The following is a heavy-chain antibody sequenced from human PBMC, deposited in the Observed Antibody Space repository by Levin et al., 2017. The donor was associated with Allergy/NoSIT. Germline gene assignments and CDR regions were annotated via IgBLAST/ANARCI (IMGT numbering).Heavy chain of an antibody. V-gene: IGHV3-30*04. Sequence: GGSLRLSCAASGFTFSSYAMHWVRQAPGKGLEWVAVISYDGSNKYYADSVKGRFTISRDNSKNTLYLQMNSLRAEDTAVYYCASEGGLRWFDPWGQGTLVTVSS. CDR1: GFTFSSYA. CDR3: ASEGGLRWFDP. CDR2: ISYDGSNK. J-gene: IGHJ5*02. D-gene: IGHD3-16*01.